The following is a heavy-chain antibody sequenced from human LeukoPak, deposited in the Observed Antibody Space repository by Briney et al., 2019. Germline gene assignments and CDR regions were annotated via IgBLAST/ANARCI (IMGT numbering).Heavy chain of an antibody. CDR1: GFTFSNYA. CDR2: FSSRGGIT. CDR3: AKDVGYCSSTTCYKPFDY. J-gene: IGHJ4*02. Sequence: GGSLRLSCAASGFTFSNYAMSWVRQAPGKGLEWVSVFSSRGGITYYADSVKGRFAISRDSSKNTLYLQMNSLRAEDTAVYYCAKDVGYCSSTTCYKPFDYWGQGTLVTVSS. V-gene: IGHV3-23*01. D-gene: IGHD2-2*02.